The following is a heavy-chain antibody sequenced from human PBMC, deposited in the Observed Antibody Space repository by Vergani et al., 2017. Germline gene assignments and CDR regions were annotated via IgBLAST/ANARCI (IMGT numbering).Heavy chain of an antibody. CDR3: ARGETRTDWFDP. Sequence: QVQLQESGPGLVKPPGTLSLICAVSGGSISSENWWSWVRQSPGKGLEWIGEIHHYGSTNYNPSLNGRVTIFVDKSKNLLSLRLNSVTAADTAVYYCARGETRTDWFDPWGQGTLVTVSS. CDR2: IHHYGST. D-gene: IGHD3/OR15-3a*01. J-gene: IGHJ5*02. CDR1: GGSISSENW. V-gene: IGHV4-4*03.